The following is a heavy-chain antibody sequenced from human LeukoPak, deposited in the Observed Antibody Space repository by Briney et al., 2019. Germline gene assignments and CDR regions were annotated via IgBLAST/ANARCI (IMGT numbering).Heavy chain of an antibody. CDR2: IYPGDSDT. J-gene: IGHJ4*02. CDR3: ARRSYCSSTSCPPDY. Sequence: GESLKISCKGSGYRFTSYWIGWVRQMPGKGLEWMGIIYPGDSDTRYSPSFQGQVTISADKSISTAYLQWSSLKASDTAMYYCARRSYCSSTSCPPDYWGQGTLVTVSS. D-gene: IGHD2-2*01. CDR1: GYRFTSYW. V-gene: IGHV5-51*01.